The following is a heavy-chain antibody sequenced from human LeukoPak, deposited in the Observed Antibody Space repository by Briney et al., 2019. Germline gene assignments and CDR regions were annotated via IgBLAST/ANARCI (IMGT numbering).Heavy chain of an antibody. V-gene: IGHV3-30*02. CDR3: AKNNYGTDSDFYYMDF. CDR1: GFTFRYYG. CDR2: MRYDGSNT. Sequence: PGGSLRLSCASSGFTFRYYGVHWVRQAPGKGLAWVAFMRYDGSNTIYADSVKGRFTISRDNSKNTLYLQMSNLRTEDTAVYYCAKNNYGTDSDFYYMDFWGKGTTVTVSS. J-gene: IGHJ6*03. D-gene: IGHD5-24*01.